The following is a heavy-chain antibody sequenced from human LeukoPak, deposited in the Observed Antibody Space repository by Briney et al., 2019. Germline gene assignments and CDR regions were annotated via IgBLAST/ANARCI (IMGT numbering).Heavy chain of an antibody. V-gene: IGHV3-23*01. CDR3: ATNSFYYDTLTGYPA. Sequence: GGSLRLSCAASGFTFSSYAMSWVRQAPGKGLEWVSAISGSGGSTYYADSVKGRFTISRDNSKNTLYLQMNSLRAEDTAVYYCATNSFYYDTLTGYPAWGQGTVVTVSS. CDR2: ISGSGGST. CDR1: GFTFSSYA. J-gene: IGHJ5*02. D-gene: IGHD3-9*01.